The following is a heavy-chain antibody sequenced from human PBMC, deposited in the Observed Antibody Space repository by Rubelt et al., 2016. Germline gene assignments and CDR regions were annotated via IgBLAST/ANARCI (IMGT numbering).Heavy chain of an antibody. V-gene: IGHV3-7*01. CDR3: ARDLRGNSSSSLGWYFDL. Sequence: GGSLRLSCAASGFTFNSYRMTWVRQAPGKGLEWVANIKKDGSEKYYVDSVKGRFTIFRDNAKNTLYLQMSSLRVEDTAVYHCARDLRGNSSSSLGWYFDLWGRGTLVSVTS. D-gene: IGHD6-13*01. CDR2: IKKDGSEK. J-gene: IGHJ2*01. CDR1: GFTFNSYR.